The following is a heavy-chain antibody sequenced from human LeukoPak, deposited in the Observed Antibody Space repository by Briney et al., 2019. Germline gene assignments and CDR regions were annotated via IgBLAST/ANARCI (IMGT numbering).Heavy chain of an antibody. CDR2: ITNSGNSK. V-gene: IGHV3-48*01. Sequence: GGSLRLSCAASEFTFSSYSMNWVRQAPGKGLEWVSYITNSGNSKSYADSVKGRFTISRDNTKNSLYLQMNSLRAEDTAVYYCARGVPYASWSGPHYSDYWGQGTLVTVSS. D-gene: IGHD3-3*01. CDR3: ARGVPYASWSGPHYSDY. CDR1: EFTFSSYS. J-gene: IGHJ4*02.